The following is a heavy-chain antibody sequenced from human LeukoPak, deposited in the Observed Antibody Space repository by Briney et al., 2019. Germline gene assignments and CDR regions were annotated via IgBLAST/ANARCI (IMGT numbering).Heavy chain of an antibody. Sequence: ASVKVSCKVSGYTLTELSMHWVRQAPGKGLEWMGGFDPEGGETIYAQKFQGRVTMTEDTSTDTAYMELNSLISEDTAVYYCATGLAGSSKDYWGQGTLVTVSS. J-gene: IGHJ4*02. CDR2: FDPEGGET. CDR1: GYTLTELS. V-gene: IGHV1-24*01. CDR3: ATGLAGSSKDY. D-gene: IGHD6-13*01.